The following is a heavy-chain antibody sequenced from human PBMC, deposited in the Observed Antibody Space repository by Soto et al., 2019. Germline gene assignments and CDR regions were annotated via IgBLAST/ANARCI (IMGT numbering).Heavy chain of an antibody. Sequence: QGQLAQSRAELKKPGASVKVSCKASDYTFTRYGISWVRQAPGQGLEWMGWISGYNGDTNYAQKFQGRVTMTIDTSTTTAYMELRSLTSDDTAVYYCAKNGQPPYYYYGMDVWGQGTTVTVSS. CDR1: DYTFTRYG. CDR3: AKNGQPPYYYYGMDV. D-gene: IGHD2-8*01. J-gene: IGHJ6*02. CDR2: ISGYNGDT. V-gene: IGHV1-18*01.